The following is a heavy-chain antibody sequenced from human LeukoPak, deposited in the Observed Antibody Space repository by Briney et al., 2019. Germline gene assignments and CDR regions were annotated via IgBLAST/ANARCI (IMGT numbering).Heavy chain of an antibody. CDR3: ARRGYCSSTSCYTLAY. CDR1: GYTFTSYW. V-gene: IGHV5-51*01. D-gene: IGHD2-2*02. J-gene: IGHJ4*02. Sequence: NSGESLKISCKASGYTFTSYWIGWVRQMPGKGLEWMGIIYPGDSDTRYSPSSQGQVTISADKSSSTAYLQWSSLKASDTAMYYCARRGYCSSTSCYTLAYWGQGTLVTVSS. CDR2: IYPGDSDT.